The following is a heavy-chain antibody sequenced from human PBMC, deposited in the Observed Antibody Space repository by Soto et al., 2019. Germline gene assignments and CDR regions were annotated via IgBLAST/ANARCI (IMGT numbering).Heavy chain of an antibody. CDR2: ISPYNANT. J-gene: IGHJ4*02. Sequence: WASVKVSCKASGYTFTSYGISWVRQAPGQGLEWMGWISPYNANTNYAQKFQDRLTMTTDTSTSTAYMELRSLRSDDTAAYYCARNGFSTGWYLFDYWGQGTLVTVSS. D-gene: IGHD6-19*01. V-gene: IGHV1-18*04. CDR3: ARNGFSTGWYLFDY. CDR1: GYTFTSYG.